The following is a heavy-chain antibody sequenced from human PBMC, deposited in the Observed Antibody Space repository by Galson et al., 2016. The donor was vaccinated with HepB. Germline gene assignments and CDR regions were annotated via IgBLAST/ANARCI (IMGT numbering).Heavy chain of an antibody. D-gene: IGHD6-19*01. CDR3: AKVGQWRAFDY. Sequence: SLRLSCAASGFTFNNYGMTWVRQAPGKGLEWVSTIGSGGTTYYADSVKGRFTISRDNSKNTLYLQMNSLRAEDTAVYYCAKVGQWRAFDYWGQGTLVTVSS. J-gene: IGHJ4*02. CDR2: IGSGGTT. CDR1: GFTFNNYG. V-gene: IGHV3-23*01.